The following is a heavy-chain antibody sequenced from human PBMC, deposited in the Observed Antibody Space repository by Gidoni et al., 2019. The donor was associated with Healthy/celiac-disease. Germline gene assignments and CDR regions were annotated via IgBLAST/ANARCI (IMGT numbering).Heavy chain of an antibody. CDR3: ARDNGYCSSTSCYGNYFDY. V-gene: IGHV3-21*01. D-gene: IGHD2-2*01. J-gene: IGHJ4*02. Sequence: EVQLVESGGGLVKPGGSLRLSCAASGFTFSSHSMNWVRQAPGKGLARVSYISSSSSYIYYADSVKGRFTISRDNAKNSLYLQMNSLRAEDTAVYYCARDNGYCSSTSCYGNYFDYWGQGTLVTVSS. CDR1: GFTFSSHS. CDR2: ISSSSSYI.